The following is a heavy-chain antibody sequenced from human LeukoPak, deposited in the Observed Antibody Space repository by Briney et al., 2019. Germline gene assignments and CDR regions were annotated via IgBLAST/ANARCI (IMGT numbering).Heavy chain of an antibody. D-gene: IGHD5-12*01. J-gene: IGHJ5*02. CDR1: GGSISSGDYY. CDR2: IYYSGST. V-gene: IGHV4-31*03. CDR3: ARDGGYDLGGWCDP. Sequence: SETLSLTCTVSGGSISSGDYYWSWIRQHPGKGLEWIGYIYYSGSTHYNPSLKSRLTISADTSKNQFSLKVSSVTAADTAVYYCARDGGYDLGGWCDPWGQGTLVTVSS.